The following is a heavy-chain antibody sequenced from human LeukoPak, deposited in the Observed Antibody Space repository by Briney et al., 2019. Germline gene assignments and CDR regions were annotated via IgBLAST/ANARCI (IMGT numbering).Heavy chain of an antibody. CDR2: INPNSGGT. V-gene: IGHV1-2*02. CDR1: GYTFTDYY. Sequence: ASVTVSFKASGYTFTDYYMHWVRQAPGQGLEWMGWINPNSGGTNYAQKFQGRVTMTRDTSISTAYMELSRLRSDDTAVYYCARARYGFYDSSGFDYWGQGTLVTVSS. J-gene: IGHJ4*02. CDR3: ARARYGFYDSSGFDY. D-gene: IGHD3-22*01.